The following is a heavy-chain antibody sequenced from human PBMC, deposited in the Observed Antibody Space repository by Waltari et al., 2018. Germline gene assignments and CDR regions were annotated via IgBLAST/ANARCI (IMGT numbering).Heavy chain of an antibody. V-gene: IGHV1-24*01. CDR1: GYTLTELS. CDR2: FDPEDGET. J-gene: IGHJ6*02. Sequence: QVQLVQSGAEVKKPGASVKVSCKVSGYTLTELSMHWVRQAPGQGLEWLGGFDPEDGETIYAQKFQGRVTMTEDTSTDTAYMELSSLRSEDTAVYYCATDNWNKISYGMDVWGQGTTVTVSS. CDR3: ATDNWNKISYGMDV. D-gene: IGHD1-20*01.